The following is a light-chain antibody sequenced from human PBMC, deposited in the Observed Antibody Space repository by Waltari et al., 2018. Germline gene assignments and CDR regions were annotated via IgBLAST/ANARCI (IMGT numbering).Light chain of an antibody. CDR3: ALYMGSGIWV. V-gene: IGLV8-61*01. CDR1: LGSLSTSSS. Sequence: QIVVTQEPSLSVSSGGIVTLTCALSLGSLSTSSSASCYQQTPGQAPRTLVYKANARSSGVPDRFSGSILGNTAALTITGAQADDESDYYCALYMGSGIWVFGGGTRLTVL. CDR2: KAN. J-gene: IGLJ3*02.